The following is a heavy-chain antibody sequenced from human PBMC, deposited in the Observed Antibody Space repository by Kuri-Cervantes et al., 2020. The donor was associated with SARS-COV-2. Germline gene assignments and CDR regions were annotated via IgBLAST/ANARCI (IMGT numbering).Heavy chain of an antibody. CDR1: GFTVSSNY. CDR3: ARKYYDFWSGLQYFQH. J-gene: IGHJ1*01. V-gene: IGHV3-11*04. CDR2: ISSSGSTI. Sequence: GESLKISCAASGFTVSSNYMSWIRQAPGKGLEWVSYISSSGSTIYYADSVKGRFTISRDNAKNSLYLQMNSLRAEDTAVYYCARKYYDFWSGLQYFQHWGQGTLVTVSS. D-gene: IGHD3-3*01.